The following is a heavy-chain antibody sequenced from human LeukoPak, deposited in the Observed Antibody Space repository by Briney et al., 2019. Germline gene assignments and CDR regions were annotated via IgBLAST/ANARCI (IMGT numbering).Heavy chain of an antibody. CDR2: IKSKTDGDTT. V-gene: IGHV3-15*01. CDR1: GGSFSAFF. J-gene: IGHJ4*02. Sequence: ETLSLTCAVYGGSFSAFFWSWVRQAPGKGLEWVGRIKSKTDGDTTDYAAPVKGRFTISRDDSKNTLYLQMNSLKTEDTAVYYCTTDLGRSRIAPRFYYWGQGTLVTVSS. D-gene: IGHD6-6*01. CDR3: TTDLGRSRIAPRFYY.